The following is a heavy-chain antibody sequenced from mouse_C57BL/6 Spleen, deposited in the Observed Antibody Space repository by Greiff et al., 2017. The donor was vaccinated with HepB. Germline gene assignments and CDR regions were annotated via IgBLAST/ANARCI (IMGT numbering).Heavy chain of an antibody. CDR2: ISDGGSYT. Sequence: EVMLVESGGGLVKPGGSLKLSCAASGFTFSSYAMSWVRQTPEKRLEWVATISDGGSYTYYPDNVKGRFTISRDNAKNNLYLQMSHLKSEDTAMYYCARDLLSTVVAPFAYWGQGTLVTVSA. D-gene: IGHD1-1*01. V-gene: IGHV5-4*01. J-gene: IGHJ3*01. CDR1: GFTFSSYA. CDR3: ARDLLSTVVAPFAY.